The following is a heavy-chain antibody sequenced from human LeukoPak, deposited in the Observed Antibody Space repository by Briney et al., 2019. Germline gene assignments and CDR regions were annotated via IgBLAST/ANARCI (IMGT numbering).Heavy chain of an antibody. CDR2: IIPIFGTA. Sequence: EASVRVSCKASGGTFSIYAISWVRQAPGQGREWMGGIIPIFGTANYAQKFEGRVTITADESTSTAYMELSSLRSEDTAVYYCAREGARWVAARHPPSFDYWGQGTLVTVSS. D-gene: IGHD6-6*01. CDR3: AREGARWVAARHPPSFDY. V-gene: IGHV1-69*13. CDR1: GGTFSIYA. J-gene: IGHJ4*02.